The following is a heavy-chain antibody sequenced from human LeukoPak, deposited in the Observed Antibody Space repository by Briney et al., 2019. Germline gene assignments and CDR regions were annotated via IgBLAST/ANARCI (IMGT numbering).Heavy chain of an antibody. J-gene: IGHJ4*02. V-gene: IGHV1-8*01. CDR3: ARDFGGLDY. CDR2: MNPNSGNR. Sequence: ASVKVSCKASGYTFTSSDIHWVRQATGQGLEWMGWMNPNSGNRGYAQKFQGRVTMTRDTSISTAYMELSRLRSDDTAVYYCARDFGGLDYWGQGTLVTVSS. CDR1: GYTFTSSD. D-gene: IGHD3-3*01.